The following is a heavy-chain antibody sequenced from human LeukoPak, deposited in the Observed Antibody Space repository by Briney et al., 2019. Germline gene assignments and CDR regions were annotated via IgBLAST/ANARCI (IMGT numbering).Heavy chain of an antibody. Sequence: ASVKVSCKASGGTFSSYDISWVRQAPGQGLEWMGGINPNFGTTNYAQKFQGRVTITADESTSTAYMELSSLRSEDTAVYYCAGAPLPPAANYYYMDVWGKGTTVTVSS. V-gene: IGHV1-69*13. CDR2: INPNFGTT. J-gene: IGHJ6*03. D-gene: IGHD2-2*01. CDR3: AGAPLPPAANYYYMDV. CDR1: GGTFSSYD.